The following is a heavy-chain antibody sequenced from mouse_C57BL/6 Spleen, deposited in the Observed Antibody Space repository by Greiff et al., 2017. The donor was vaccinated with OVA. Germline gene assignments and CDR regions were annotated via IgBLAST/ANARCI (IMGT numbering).Heavy chain of an antibody. V-gene: IGHV1-69*01. D-gene: IGHD1-1*01. Sequence: VKLQQPGAELVMPGASVKLSCKASGYTFTSYWMHWVKQRPGQGLEWIGEIDPSDSYTNYNQKFKGKSTLTVDKSSSTAYMQLSSLTSEDSAVYYCTREELRCFDYWGQGTTLTVSS. CDR2: IDPSDSYT. J-gene: IGHJ2*01. CDR3: TREELRCFDY. CDR1: GYTFTSYW.